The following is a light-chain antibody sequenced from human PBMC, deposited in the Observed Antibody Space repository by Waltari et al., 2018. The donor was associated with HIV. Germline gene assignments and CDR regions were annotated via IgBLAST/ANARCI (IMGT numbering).Light chain of an antibody. CDR3: QQYDSSPLT. Sequence: DIVLTQSPGTLSLSPGKRATLSCRASQTVNRNYLAWYQQRPGQAPRLLIYGASSRATGIPDRFSGSGSGTDFTLTINRLEPEDFAVYYCQQYDSSPLTFGGGTRVEIK. CDR1: QTVNRNY. V-gene: IGKV3-20*01. J-gene: IGKJ4*01. CDR2: GAS.